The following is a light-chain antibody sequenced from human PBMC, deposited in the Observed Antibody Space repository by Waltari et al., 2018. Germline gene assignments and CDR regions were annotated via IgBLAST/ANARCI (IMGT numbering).Light chain of an antibody. CDR3: SSYTSSSTWV. Sequence: QSALTQPASVSGSPGQSITISCTGTSSDVGGYTYVSWYQQHPGKAPKLSIYDVTTRPSGVLNRFSGSKSVNTASLTISGLQAEDEADYYCSSYTSSSTWVFGGGTKLTVL. V-gene: IGLV2-14*03. CDR1: SSDVGGYTY. J-gene: IGLJ3*02. CDR2: DVT.